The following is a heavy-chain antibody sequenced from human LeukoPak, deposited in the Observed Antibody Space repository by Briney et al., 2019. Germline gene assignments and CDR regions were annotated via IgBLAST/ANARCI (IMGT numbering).Heavy chain of an antibody. D-gene: IGHD6-19*01. Sequence: SSGTLSLTCAVSGDSISSTNWWGWVRQPPGKGLEWIGGIHHSGSTNYNVSLKSRVTISVDKSKNQFSLKLSSVTAADTAVYYCARPSIALAGKYDYWGQGTLVTVSS. J-gene: IGHJ4*02. V-gene: IGHV4-4*02. CDR2: IHHSGST. CDR3: ARPSIALAGKYDY. CDR1: GDSISSTNW.